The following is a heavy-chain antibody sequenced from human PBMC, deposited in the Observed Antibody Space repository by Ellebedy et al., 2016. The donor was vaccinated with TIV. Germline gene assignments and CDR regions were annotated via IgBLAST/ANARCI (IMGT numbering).Heavy chain of an antibody. Sequence: SETLSLXXTVSGGSISSGYYWGWIRQPPGKGLEWIGEINHSGSTNYNPSLKSRVTISVDTSKNQFSLKLSSVTAADTAVYYCARGRAFRGYYDFWSGYYGYWGQGTLVTVSS. CDR2: INHSGST. D-gene: IGHD3-3*01. V-gene: IGHV4-38-2*02. J-gene: IGHJ4*02. CDR1: GGSISSGYY. CDR3: ARGRAFRGYYDFWSGYYGY.